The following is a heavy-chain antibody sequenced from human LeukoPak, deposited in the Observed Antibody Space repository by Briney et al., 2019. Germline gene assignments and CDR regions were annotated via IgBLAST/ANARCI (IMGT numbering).Heavy chain of an antibody. J-gene: IGHJ4*02. CDR1: GFTFSSYG. V-gene: IGHV3-30*03. CDR2: ISYDGSNK. Sequence: GGSLRLSCAASGFTFSSYGMHWVRQAPGKGLEWVAVISYDGSNKYYADSVKGRFTISRDNAKNSLYLQMNSLRAEDTAVYYCARDHSWYYFDYWGQGTLVTVSS. D-gene: IGHD6-13*01. CDR3: ARDHSWYYFDY.